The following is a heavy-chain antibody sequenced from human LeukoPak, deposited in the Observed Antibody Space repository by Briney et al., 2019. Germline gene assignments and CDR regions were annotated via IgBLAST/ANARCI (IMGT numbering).Heavy chain of an antibody. D-gene: IGHD3-3*01. V-gene: IGHV4-34*01. CDR2: INHSGST. CDR1: GGSFSGYY. Sequence: PSETLSLTCAVYGGSFSGYYWSWIRQPPGKGLEWIGEINHSGSTNYNPSLKSRVTISVDTSKNQFSLKLSSVTAADTAVYYCARGRSKRYYDFWSGYYTGYYYYYMDVWGKGTTVTVSS. J-gene: IGHJ6*03. CDR3: ARGRSKRYYDFWSGYYTGYYYYYMDV.